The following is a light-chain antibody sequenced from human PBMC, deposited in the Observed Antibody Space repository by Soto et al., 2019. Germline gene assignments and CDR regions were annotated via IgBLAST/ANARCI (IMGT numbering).Light chain of an antibody. V-gene: IGKV3-15*01. CDR1: QSVSNN. J-gene: IGKJ1*01. CDR3: QQYNNWPPWT. Sequence: EIVMTQSPATLSMSPGERATLSCRASQSVSNNLAWYQQKPGQAPRLLIYGASTRATGIPARFSGIGSGTEFTLTISSLQSEDFAVYYCQQYNNWPPWTFGQGTKVDIK. CDR2: GAS.